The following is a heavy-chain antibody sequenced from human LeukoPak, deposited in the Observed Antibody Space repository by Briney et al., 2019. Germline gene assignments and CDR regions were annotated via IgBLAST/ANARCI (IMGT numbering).Heavy chain of an antibody. CDR1: GYTFTGYY. V-gene: IGHV1-2*02. CDR2: INPNSGGT. Sequence: ASVKVSCKASGYTFTGYYMHWVRQAPGQGLEWMGWINPNSGGTNYAQKFQGRVTMTRDTSISTAYMELSRLRSDDTAVYYCATGTSGSYSVCGYWGQGTLVTVSS. D-gene: IGHD3-10*01. J-gene: IGHJ4*02. CDR3: ATGTSGSYSVCGY.